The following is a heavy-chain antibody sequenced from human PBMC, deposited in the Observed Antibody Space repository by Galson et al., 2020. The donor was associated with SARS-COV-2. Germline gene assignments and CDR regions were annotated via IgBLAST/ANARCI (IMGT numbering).Heavy chain of an antibody. Sequence: GVSLRLSCEAFGVTFTSLWMTWVRQAPGKGLEWVANIGLDGSEKYYVDSVKGRFTIPRDNAKNSLYLQMTSLRAEDTAVYYCATGRDGYHIWGQGTLVIVSS. CDR1: GVTFTSLW. D-gene: IGHD2-21*01. CDR3: ATGRDGYHI. V-gene: IGHV3-7*01. CDR2: IGLDGSEK. J-gene: IGHJ4*02.